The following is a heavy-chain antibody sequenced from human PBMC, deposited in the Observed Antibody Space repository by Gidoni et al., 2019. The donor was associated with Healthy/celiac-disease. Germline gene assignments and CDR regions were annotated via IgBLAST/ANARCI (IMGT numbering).Heavy chain of an antibody. CDR2: IYYSGST. CDR1: GGSLSSYY. J-gene: IGHJ6*02. V-gene: IGHV4-59*01. Sequence: QVQLQESGPGLVKPSETLSLTCTVSGGSLSSYYWSWIRQPPGKGLEWIGYIYYSGSTNYNPSLKSRVTISVDTSKNQFSLKLSSVTAADTAVYYCARAPHQSIFGVVHSYGMDVWGQGTTVTVSS. D-gene: IGHD3-3*01. CDR3: ARAPHQSIFGVVHSYGMDV.